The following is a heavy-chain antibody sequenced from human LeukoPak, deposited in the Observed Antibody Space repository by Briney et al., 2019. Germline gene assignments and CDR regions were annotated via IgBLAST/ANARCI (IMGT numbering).Heavy chain of an antibody. Sequence: GGSLRLSCADSGFTLSNAWMSWVRQAPGKGLEWVGFIRSKAYGGTTEYAASVKGRFTISRDDSKSIAYLQMNSLKTEDTAVYYCVRRPPPGYCSSTSCHYWYFDLWGRGTLVTVSS. J-gene: IGHJ2*01. V-gene: IGHV3-49*04. CDR3: VRRPPPGYCSSTSCHYWYFDL. CDR2: IRSKAYGGTT. CDR1: GFTLSNAW. D-gene: IGHD2-2*01.